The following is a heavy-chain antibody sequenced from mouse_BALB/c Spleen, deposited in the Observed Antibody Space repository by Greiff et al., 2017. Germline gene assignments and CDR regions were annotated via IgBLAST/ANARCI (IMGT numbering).Heavy chain of an antibody. CDR1: GYACTNYL. CDR3: ARGDGPLRGYYAMDY. D-gene: IGHD1-1*01. CDR2: INPGSGGT. Sequence: QVQLQQSGAELVRPGTSVKVSCKASGYACTNYLIEWVKQRPGQGLEWIGVINPGSGGTNYNEKFKGKATLTADKSSSTAYMQLSSLTSDDSAVYFCARGDGPLRGYYAMDYWGQGTSVTVSS. J-gene: IGHJ4*01. V-gene: IGHV1-54*01.